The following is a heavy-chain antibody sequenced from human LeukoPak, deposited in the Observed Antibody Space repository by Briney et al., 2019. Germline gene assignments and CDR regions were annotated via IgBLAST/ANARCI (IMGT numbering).Heavy chain of an antibody. CDR3: AKAPTGTTVDY. CDR1: GFTFSSYS. J-gene: IGHJ4*02. D-gene: IGHD1-14*01. Sequence: GGSLRLSCAASGFTFSSYSMNWVRQAPGKGLEWVSHITASGTAMFYADSVKGRFTISRDNSKNTLYLQMNSLRAEDTAVYYCAKAPTGTTVDYWGQGTLVTVSS. V-gene: IGHV3-23*01. CDR2: ITASGTAM.